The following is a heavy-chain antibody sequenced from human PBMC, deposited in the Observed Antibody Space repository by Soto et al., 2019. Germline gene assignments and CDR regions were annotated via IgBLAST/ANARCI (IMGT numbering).Heavy chain of an antibody. CDR1: GFTFSSYE. CDR2: ISSRGSTI. CDR3: ARDGSNYVGYYYYGMDV. D-gene: IGHD5-12*01. Sequence: EVQLVESGGGLVQPGGSLRLSCAASGFTFSSYEMNWVRHAPGKGLEWVSYISSRGSTIYYADSVKGRFTISRDNAKTSLYLQMNSLRAEDTAVYYCARDGSNYVGYYYYGMDVWGQGTTVTVAS. J-gene: IGHJ6*02. V-gene: IGHV3-48*03.